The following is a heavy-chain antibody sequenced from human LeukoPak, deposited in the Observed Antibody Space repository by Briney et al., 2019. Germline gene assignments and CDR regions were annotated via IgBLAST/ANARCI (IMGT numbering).Heavy chain of an antibody. D-gene: IGHD2-15*01. J-gene: IGHJ5*02. CDR2: INPNSGGT. V-gene: IGHV1-2*02. Sequence: ASVKVSCKASGYTFTGYYMHWVRQAPGQGLEWMGWINPNSGGTNYAQKFQGRVTMTRDTSISTAYMELSRLRSDDTAVYYCARDPGEGVVVADMINWFDPWGQGTLVTVSS. CDR3: ARDPGEGVVVADMINWFDP. CDR1: GYTFTGYY.